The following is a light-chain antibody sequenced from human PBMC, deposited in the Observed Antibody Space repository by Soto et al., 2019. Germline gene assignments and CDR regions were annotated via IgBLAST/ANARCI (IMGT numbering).Light chain of an antibody. CDR2: GAS. CDR3: QQYNNWLLFT. Sequence: EIVMTQSPDTLSVSPGERATLSCRASQSIGSNLAWYQQKPSQAPRLLIYGASTRATGIPARFSGSGSGTEFTLTISSLQSEDFAVYYCQQYNNWLLFTFGGGTKVELK. J-gene: IGKJ4*01. CDR1: QSIGSN. V-gene: IGKV3-15*01.